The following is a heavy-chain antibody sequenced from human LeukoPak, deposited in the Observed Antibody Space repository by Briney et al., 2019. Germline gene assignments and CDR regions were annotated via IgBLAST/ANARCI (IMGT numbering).Heavy chain of an antibody. V-gene: IGHV1-69*05. CDR3: AGDSGWYGGPYYCYMDV. CDR1: GGTFSSYA. D-gene: IGHD6-19*01. CDR2: IIPNFGTA. J-gene: IGHJ6*03. Sequence: SVKVCCKASGGTFSSYAISWVRQAPGQGLEWMGGIIPNFGTANYAEKFQGRVTITTDESTSTAYMELSSLRSEDTAVYYCAGDSGWYGGPYYCYMDVWGKGTTVTVSS.